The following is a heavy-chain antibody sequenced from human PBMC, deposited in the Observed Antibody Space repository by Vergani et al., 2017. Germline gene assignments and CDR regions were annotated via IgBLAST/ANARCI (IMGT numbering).Heavy chain of an antibody. CDR1: GFTFSSYA. CDR3: AKDQVTMIVVVITDFFFY. J-gene: IGHJ4*02. Sequence: EVQLLESGGGLVQPGGSLRLSCAASGFTFSSYAMSWVRQAPGKGLEWVSAISGSGGSTYYADSVKGRFTISRDNSKNTLYLQMNSLRAEDTAVYYCAKDQVTMIVVVITDFFFYWGQGTLVTVSS. V-gene: IGHV3-23*01. D-gene: IGHD3-22*01. CDR2: ISGSGGST.